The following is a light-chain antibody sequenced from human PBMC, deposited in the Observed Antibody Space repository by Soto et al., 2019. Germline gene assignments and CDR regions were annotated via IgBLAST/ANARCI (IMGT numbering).Light chain of an antibody. CDR3: QQHDKWPFT. V-gene: IGKV3-15*01. Sequence: EIVMTQSPATLSVSPGERATLSCRASQSVSSNLAWYQQKPGQAPRLLIYGASTRATGIPARLSGSGSGTEFTLTISSLQSEDFAVYDCQQHDKWPFTFGQGTKLDIK. CDR2: GAS. CDR1: QSVSSN. J-gene: IGKJ2*01.